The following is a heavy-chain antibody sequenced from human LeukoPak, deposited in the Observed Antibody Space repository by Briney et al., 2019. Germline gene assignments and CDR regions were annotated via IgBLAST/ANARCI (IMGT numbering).Heavy chain of an antibody. V-gene: IGHV3-74*01. Sequence: GSLRLSCAASGFIFSLYCMHWVRQAPGKGPMWVSRICPDGTGISYADSVKARFTTSRDNAKNTVYLQMNGLREEDTAVYYCVRDFRSADYWGQGTLVTVSS. CDR1: GFIFSLYC. CDR3: VRDFRSADY. J-gene: IGHJ4*02. CDR2: ICPDGTGI.